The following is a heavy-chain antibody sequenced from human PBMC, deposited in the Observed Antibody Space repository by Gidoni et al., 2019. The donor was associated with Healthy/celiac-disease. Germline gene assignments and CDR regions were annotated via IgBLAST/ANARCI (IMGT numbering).Heavy chain of an antibody. V-gene: IGHV5-10-1*03. CDR2: IDPSDAYT. CDR1: GYRFPSYG. Sequence: VPLVQSVAAVNKPGESLRISCTGSGYRFPSYGIRWVGQMPGKGLEWMGRIDPSDAYTNDSPSFQGHGTSAADKSISTAYRQWSSLKASDTARYYCASRPGYSRGWYDYWGQGTLVNVSS. CDR3: ASRPGYSRGWYDY. J-gene: IGHJ4*02. D-gene: IGHD6-19*01.